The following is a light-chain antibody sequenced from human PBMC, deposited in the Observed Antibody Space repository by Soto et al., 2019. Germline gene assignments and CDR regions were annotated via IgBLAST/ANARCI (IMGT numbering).Light chain of an antibody. CDR1: QTISSW. CDR2: KAS. CDR3: QHYNSYSET. V-gene: IGKV1-5*03. Sequence: DIHMTQSPSTLSGSVGDRVTITCRASQTISSWLDCYQQKPGKAPKLLIYKASTLKSRVPSRFSGSGCATAYTTTIISLQPADFLTNYCQHYNSYSETFGQGTKVDIK. J-gene: IGKJ1*01.